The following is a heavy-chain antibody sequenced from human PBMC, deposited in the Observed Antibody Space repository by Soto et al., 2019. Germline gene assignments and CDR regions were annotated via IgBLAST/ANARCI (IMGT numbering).Heavy chain of an antibody. Sequence: PVGSLRLSCTASGFTFDDYAISWFRQAPGKGLEWVGFIRSKAYGGTPEYAASVKGRFTISRDDSKSIAYLQMNSLKTEDTAVYYCTRDRSRNWNYFYYAMDVWGLGTTVTVSS. CDR2: IRSKAYGGTP. V-gene: IGHV3-49*03. CDR3: TRDRSRNWNYFYYAMDV. J-gene: IGHJ6*02. D-gene: IGHD1-1*01. CDR1: GFTFDDYA.